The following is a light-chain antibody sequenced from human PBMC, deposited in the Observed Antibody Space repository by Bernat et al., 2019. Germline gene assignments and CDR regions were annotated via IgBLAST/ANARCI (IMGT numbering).Light chain of an antibody. J-gene: IGKJ1*01. CDR2: AAS. CDR3: QKYDSAPKT. Sequence: DIQMTQSPSALSASVGDRVTITCRASQDIRNFLAWYQQKPGKVPTLLIYAASTLQSGVPSRFSGSGSGTDFTLTISSLQPEDFATYYCQKYDSAPKTFRQGTRVEIK. CDR1: QDIRNF. V-gene: IGKV1-27*01.